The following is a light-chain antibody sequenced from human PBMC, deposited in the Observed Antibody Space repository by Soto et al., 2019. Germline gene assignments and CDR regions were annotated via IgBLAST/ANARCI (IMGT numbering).Light chain of an antibody. CDR1: SSDVGGYNH. V-gene: IGLV2-14*01. J-gene: IGLJ3*02. Sequence: QSVLTQPASVSGSPGQSITISCAGSSSDVGGYNHVSWYQQHPGQAPKLMIFEVTDRPSGVSNRFSASKSGNTASLTISGLQPEDEADYYCSSYSRSSTRWVFGAGTQLTVL. CDR3: SSYSRSSTRWV. CDR2: EVT.